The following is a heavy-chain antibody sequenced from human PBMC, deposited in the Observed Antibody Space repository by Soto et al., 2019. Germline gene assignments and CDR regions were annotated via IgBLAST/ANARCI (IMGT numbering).Heavy chain of an antibody. CDR1: GDSFTGYS. D-gene: IGHD2-21*01. CDR2: IATGNGNV. V-gene: IGHV1-3*04. Sequence: GASVKVSCKTSGDSFTGYSILWVRQAPGQALEWLGWIATGNGNVTVSQKFQGRLTITRAPSATTVYMDLTSLSSEDTAAYYCAKGSPMWTPDYWGQGALVTVSS. J-gene: IGHJ4*02. CDR3: AKGSPMWTPDY.